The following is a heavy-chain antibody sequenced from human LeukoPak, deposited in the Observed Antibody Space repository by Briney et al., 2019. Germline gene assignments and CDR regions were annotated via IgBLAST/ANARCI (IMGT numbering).Heavy chain of an antibody. Sequence: GASVKVSCKASGYTFIGYYMHWVRQAPGQGLEWMGWINPNTGGTNYAQKFQGWVTMTRDTSTSTVYMELSSLRSEDTAVYYCARGTLVGAARRRGPLIDYWGQGTLVTVSS. D-gene: IGHD6-6*01. CDR2: INPNTGGT. J-gene: IGHJ4*02. CDR3: ARGTLVGAARRRGPLIDY. CDR1: GYTFIGYY. V-gene: IGHV1-2*04.